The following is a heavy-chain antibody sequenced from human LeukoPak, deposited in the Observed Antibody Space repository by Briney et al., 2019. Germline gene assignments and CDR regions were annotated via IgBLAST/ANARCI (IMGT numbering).Heavy chain of an antibody. D-gene: IGHD2-15*01. Sequence: ASVKVSCKASGYTFTSYDINWVRQATGQGLEWMAWMNPNSGNTGYAQKFQGRVTVTRDTSISTAYMELSGLRSEDTAVYYCTRGPMCTGGSCFWFDPWGQGTLVSVSS. CDR1: GYTFTSYD. V-gene: IGHV1-8*01. CDR2: MNPNSGNT. J-gene: IGHJ5*02. CDR3: TRGPMCTGGSCFWFDP.